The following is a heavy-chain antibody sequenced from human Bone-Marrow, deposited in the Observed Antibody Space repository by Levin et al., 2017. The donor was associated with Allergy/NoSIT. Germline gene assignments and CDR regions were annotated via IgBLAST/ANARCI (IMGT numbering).Heavy chain of an antibody. CDR2: IYTAGAT. Sequence: GGSLRLSCTASGFTLSTNFMSWVRQAPGKGLEWVSLIYTAGATYYADSVKGRFTISRDNSKNTLFLQMNSLSADDTAVYFCARDWPFGSGPYDAFDIWGPGTMVTVSS. V-gene: IGHV3-53*01. J-gene: IGHJ3*02. D-gene: IGHD3-10*01. CDR3: ARDWPFGSGPYDAFDI. CDR1: GFTLSTNF.